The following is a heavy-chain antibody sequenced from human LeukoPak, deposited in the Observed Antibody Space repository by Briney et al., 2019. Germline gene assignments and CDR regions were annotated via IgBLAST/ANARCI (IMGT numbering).Heavy chain of an antibody. CDR2: IHHSGSK. D-gene: IGHD6-13*01. J-gene: IGHJ4*02. CDR3: ACKTTAAAGTFDY. V-gene: IGHV4-4*02. Sequence: SGTLSLTCAVSGGSISRSNWWGWVRQPPGKGLEWIGEIHHSGSKNYSPSLNSRVTISVDKSKTQFSLKLTSVTVADTALYYWACKTTAAAGTFDYWGQGTLVTVSS. CDR1: GGSISRSNW.